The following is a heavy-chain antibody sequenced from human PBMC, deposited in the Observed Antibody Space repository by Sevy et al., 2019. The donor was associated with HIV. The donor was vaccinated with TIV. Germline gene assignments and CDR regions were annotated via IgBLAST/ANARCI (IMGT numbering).Heavy chain of an antibody. CDR1: GGSISSGGYY. CDR3: ARGGYCSSTSCRGQLDY. J-gene: IGHJ4*02. CDR2: IYYSGST. Sequence: SETLSLTCTVSGGSISSGGYYWSWIRQHPGKGLEWIGYIYYSGSTYYNPSLKSRVTISVDTSKNQFSLKLSSVTAADTAVYYCARGGYCSSTSCRGQLDYWCQGTLVTVSS. D-gene: IGHD2-2*01. V-gene: IGHV4-31*03.